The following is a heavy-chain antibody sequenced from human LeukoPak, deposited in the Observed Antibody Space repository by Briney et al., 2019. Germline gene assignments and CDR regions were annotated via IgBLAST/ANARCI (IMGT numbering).Heavy chain of an antibody. CDR1: GFIFGDYA. J-gene: IGHJ5*01. CDR3: GRDPDS. V-gene: IGHV3-7*04. CDR2: ISGDGSER. Sequence: GGSLRLSCTTSGFIFGDYAMTWVRQAPGKGLEWVAGISGDGSERDYVDSVRGRFTISRDNAKNSLYLQMNSLTAEDTAVYYCGRDPDSWGQGTVVTVSS.